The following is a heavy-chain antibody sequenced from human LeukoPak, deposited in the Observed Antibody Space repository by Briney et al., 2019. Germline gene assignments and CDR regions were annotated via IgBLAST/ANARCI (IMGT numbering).Heavy chain of an antibody. J-gene: IGHJ4*02. CDR2: ISAYDGNT. Sequence: ASVKVSCKASGYTFTSYGISWVRQAPGQGLEWMGWISAYDGNTNYAQKLQGRVTMTTDTSTSTAYMELRSLRSDDTAVYYCARDYYDSSGYPSDYWGQGTLVTVSS. CDR1: GYTFTSYG. CDR3: ARDYYDSSGYPSDY. D-gene: IGHD3-22*01. V-gene: IGHV1-18*01.